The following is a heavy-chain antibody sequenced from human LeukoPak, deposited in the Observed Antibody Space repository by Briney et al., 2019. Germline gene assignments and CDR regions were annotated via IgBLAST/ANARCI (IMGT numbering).Heavy chain of an antibody. D-gene: IGHD6-6*01. V-gene: IGHV1-46*01. CDR3: ARDVYLVPYYYYYMDV. J-gene: IGHJ6*03. Sequence: ASVKVSCKASGYTFTSYYMHWVRQAPGRGLEWMGIINPSGGSTSYAQKFQGRVTMTRDTSTSTVYMELSSLRSEDTAVYYCARDVYLVPYYYYYMDVWGKGTTVTVSS. CDR1: GYTFTSYY. CDR2: INPSGGST.